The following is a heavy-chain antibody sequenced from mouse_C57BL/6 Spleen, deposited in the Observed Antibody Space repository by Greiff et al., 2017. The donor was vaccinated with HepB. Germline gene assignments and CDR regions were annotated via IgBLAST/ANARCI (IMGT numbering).Heavy chain of an antibody. CDR3: ARKWDYGSSYEGAMDY. CDR1: GYSFTGYY. CDR2: INPSTGGT. D-gene: IGHD1-1*01. Sequence: EVQLQQSGPELVKPGASVKISCKASGYSFTGYYMNWVKQSPEKSLEWIGEINPSTGGTTYNQKFKAKATLTVDKSSSTAYMQLKSLTSEDSAVYYCARKWDYGSSYEGAMDYWGQGTSVTVSS. V-gene: IGHV1-42*01. J-gene: IGHJ4*01.